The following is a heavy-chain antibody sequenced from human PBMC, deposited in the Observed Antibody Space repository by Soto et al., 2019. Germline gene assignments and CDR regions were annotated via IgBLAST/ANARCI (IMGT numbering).Heavy chain of an antibody. Sequence: SETLSLICAASSDCLRSGGYSWSWIRQPPGKGLEWIGYIYHSGSTYYNPSLKSRVTISVDRSKNQFSLKLSSVSAAEKAGYYCARGPPHVWGQGTLVPVSS. CDR2: IYHSGST. CDR1: SDCLRSGGYS. J-gene: IGHJ4*02. V-gene: IGHV4-30-2*01. CDR3: ARGPPHV. D-gene: IGHD3-16*01.